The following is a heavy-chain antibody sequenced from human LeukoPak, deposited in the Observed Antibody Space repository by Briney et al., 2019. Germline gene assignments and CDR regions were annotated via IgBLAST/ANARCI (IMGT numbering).Heavy chain of an antibody. J-gene: IGHJ6*03. CDR2: INPSGRST. CDR1: GYTFTSYY. Sequence: ASVKVSCKASGYTFTSYYMHWVRQAPGQGLEWMGIINPSGRSTSYAQKFQGRVTMTRDMSTSTVYMELSSLRSEDTAVYYCARETHYCSSTSCPYYYYMDVWGKGTTVTVSS. V-gene: IGHV1-46*01. CDR3: ARETHYCSSTSCPYYYYMDV. D-gene: IGHD2-2*01.